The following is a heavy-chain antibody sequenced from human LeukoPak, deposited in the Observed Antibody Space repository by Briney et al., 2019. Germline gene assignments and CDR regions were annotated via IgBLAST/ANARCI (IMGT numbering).Heavy chain of an antibody. V-gene: IGHV3-23*01. J-gene: IGHJ4*02. CDR2: IGAGSGST. CDR1: GFTFSSYA. Sequence: PGGSLRLSCAASGFTFSSYAMNWVRQAPGKGREWVSTIGAGSGSTYYADSVKGRFTISRDNSKNTLYLQMNSLRAEDTAVYYCARDYLYYWGQGTLVTVSS. CDR3: ARDYLYY. D-gene: IGHD3-10*01.